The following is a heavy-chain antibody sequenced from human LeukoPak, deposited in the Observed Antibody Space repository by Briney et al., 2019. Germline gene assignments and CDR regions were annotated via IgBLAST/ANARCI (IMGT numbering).Heavy chain of an antibody. J-gene: IGHJ4*02. CDR2: ISWNGGSI. CDR1: GFTFDDYA. CDR3: ASAAGWESAY. D-gene: IGHD1-26*01. V-gene: IGHV3-9*01. Sequence: GGSLRLSCAASGFTFDDYAMHWVRQAPGKGLEWVSGISWNGGSIGYADSVKGRFTISRDNAKKSLYLQMNSLRAEDTAVYYCASAAGWESAYWGQGTLVTVSS.